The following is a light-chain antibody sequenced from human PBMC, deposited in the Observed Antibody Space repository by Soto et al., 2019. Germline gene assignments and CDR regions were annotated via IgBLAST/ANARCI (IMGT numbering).Light chain of an antibody. J-gene: IGKJ5*01. CDR2: GAS. CDR1: QSVSSSY. Sequence: EIVLTQSPATLSLSPGERATLSCRASQSVSSSYLAWYQQKPGQAPRLLTYGASSRATDIPDRFSGSGSGTDFTLTISRLEPEDFAVYYCQQYGSSPFTFGQGTRLEIK. V-gene: IGKV3-20*01. CDR3: QQYGSSPFT.